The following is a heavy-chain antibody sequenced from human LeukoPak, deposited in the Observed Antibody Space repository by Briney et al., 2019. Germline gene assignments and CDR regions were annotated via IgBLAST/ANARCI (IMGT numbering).Heavy chain of an antibody. CDR2: IYTSGST. Sequence: SETLSLTCTVSGGSISSGSYYWSWIRQPAGKGLEWIGRIYTSGSTNYNPSLKSRVTISVDTSKNQFSLKLSSVTAADTAVYYHATGSREAHIVGATTGLWYWGQGTLVTVSS. CDR1: GGSISSGSYY. J-gene: IGHJ4*02. CDR3: ATGSREAHIVGATTGLWY. D-gene: IGHD1-26*01. V-gene: IGHV4-61*02.